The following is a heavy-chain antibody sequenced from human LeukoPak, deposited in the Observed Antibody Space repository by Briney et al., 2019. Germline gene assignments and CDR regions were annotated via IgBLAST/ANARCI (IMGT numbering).Heavy chain of an antibody. D-gene: IGHD3-3*01. V-gene: IGHV1-2*02. CDR3: ARVARYYDSECDI. Sequence: ASVKVSCKASGYTFTGYYMHWVRQAPGQGLEWKGWINPNSGGTNYAQKFQGRVTMTRDTSISTAYMELSRLRSDDTAVYYCARVARYYDSECDIWGQGTMVTVSS. CDR1: GYTFTGYY. CDR2: INPNSGGT. J-gene: IGHJ3*02.